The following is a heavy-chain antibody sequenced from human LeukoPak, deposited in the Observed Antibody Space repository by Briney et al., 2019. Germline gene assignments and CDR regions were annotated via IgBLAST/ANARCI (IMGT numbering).Heavy chain of an antibody. D-gene: IGHD3-16*02. CDR2: INPSGDST. CDR1: EYTFTSYY. V-gene: IGHV1-46*01. Sequence: ASVKVSRKASEYTFTSYYMHWVRQAPGQGLEWMGIINPSGDSTTYARKFQGRVTMTRDTSTSTVYMDLSSLRSEDTAVYYCARLPRGRYHGMDVWGQGTPVTVSS. J-gene: IGHJ6*02. CDR3: ARLPRGRYHGMDV.